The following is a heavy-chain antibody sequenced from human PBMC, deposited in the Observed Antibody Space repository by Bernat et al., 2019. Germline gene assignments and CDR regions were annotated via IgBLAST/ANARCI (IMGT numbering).Heavy chain of an antibody. J-gene: IGHJ5*02. D-gene: IGHD3-10*01. CDR1: GYSFTSFW. CDR2: IYPGDSDT. V-gene: IGHV5-51*01. Sequence: EVQLVQSGAEVKKPGESLKISCKGSGYSFTSFWIGWVRQMPGKGLEWMGIIYPGDSDTRYSPSVQAQVTISADKSISTAYLQWSTLKASDSAIYYCARRGDMEEWFDPWGQGTLVTVSS. CDR3: ARRGDMEEWFDP.